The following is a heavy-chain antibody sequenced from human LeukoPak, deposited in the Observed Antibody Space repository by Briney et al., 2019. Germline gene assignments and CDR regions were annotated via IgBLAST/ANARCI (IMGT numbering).Heavy chain of an antibody. D-gene: IGHD2-2*02. CDR1: GGSFSGYY. V-gene: IGHV4-59*08. CDR3: ARHRSGFGLNIVVVPAAITFRNWFDP. Sequence: SETLSLTCAVYGGSFSGYYWSWIRQPPGKGLEWIGYIYYSGSTNYNPSLKSRVTISVDTSKNQFSLKLSSVTAADTAVYYCARHRSGFGLNIVVVPAAITFRNWFDPWGQGTLVTVSS. CDR2: IYYSGST. J-gene: IGHJ5*02.